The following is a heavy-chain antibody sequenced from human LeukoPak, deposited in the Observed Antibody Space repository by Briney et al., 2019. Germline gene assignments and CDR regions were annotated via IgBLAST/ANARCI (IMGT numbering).Heavy chain of an antibody. V-gene: IGHV4-59*12. J-gene: IGHJ4*02. D-gene: IGHD4-11*01. Sequence: SETLSLTCTVSGGSISSYYWSWIRQPPGKGLEWIGYIYYSGSTNYNPSLKSRVTISVDTSKNQFSLKLSSVTAADTAVYYCAREGYSNEFDYWGQGTLVTVSS. CDR3: AREGYSNEFDY. CDR1: GGSISSYY. CDR2: IYYSGST.